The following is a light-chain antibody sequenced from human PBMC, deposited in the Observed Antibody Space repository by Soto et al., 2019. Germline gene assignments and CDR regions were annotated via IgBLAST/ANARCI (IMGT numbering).Light chain of an antibody. Sequence: EIVLTQSPGTLSLSPGERATLSCRASQSVRSNYLAWYQQKPGQAPRLLIYGASSRATGIPDRFRRSGSGTDLTITINRLEHDDFSGSSCQEYGPSPKTLGQYTKVEIK. CDR3: QEYGPSPKT. CDR2: GAS. J-gene: IGKJ1*01. CDR1: QSVRSNY. V-gene: IGKV3-20*01.